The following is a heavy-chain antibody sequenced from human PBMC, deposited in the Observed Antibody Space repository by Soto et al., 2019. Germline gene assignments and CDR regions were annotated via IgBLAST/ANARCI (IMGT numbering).Heavy chain of an antibody. CDR1: GYTFTSYY. Sequence: GASVKVSCKASGYTFTSYYMHWVRQAPGQGLEWMGIINPSGGSTSYAQKFQGRVTMTRDTSTSTVYMELSSLRSEDTAVYYCAREIVGATWSRYYFDYWGQGTLVTVSS. CDR3: AREIVGATWSRYYFDY. V-gene: IGHV1-46*01. D-gene: IGHD1-26*01. CDR2: INPSGGST. J-gene: IGHJ4*02.